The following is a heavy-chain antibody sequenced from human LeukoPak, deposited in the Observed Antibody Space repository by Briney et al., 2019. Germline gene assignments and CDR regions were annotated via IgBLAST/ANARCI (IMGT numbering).Heavy chain of an antibody. CDR2: IIPVFDTT. CDR3: AKTIVGGTRVYYYYGMDV. Sequence: SVKVSCKASGGTFNNYAISWVRQAPGQGLEWMGGIIPVFDTTNYAQKFQGRVAITADESTSTAYMELSSLRSEDTALYYCAKTIVGGTRVYYYYGMDVWGQGTTVTVSS. V-gene: IGHV1-69*13. CDR1: GGTFNNYA. D-gene: IGHD1-26*01. J-gene: IGHJ6*02.